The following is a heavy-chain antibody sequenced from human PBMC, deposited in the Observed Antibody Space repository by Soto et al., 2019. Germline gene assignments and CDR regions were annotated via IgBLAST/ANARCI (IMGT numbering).Heavy chain of an antibody. CDR1: GGSFSGYY. Sequence: SETLSLTCAVYGGSFSGYYWSWIRQPPGKGLEWIGEINHSGSTNYSPSLKSRVTISVDTSKNQFSLKLSSVTAADTAVYYCARGRGYSYGYWGIYYYGMDVWGQGTTVTVSS. J-gene: IGHJ6*02. CDR3: ARGRGYSYGYWGIYYYGMDV. D-gene: IGHD5-18*01. V-gene: IGHV4-34*01. CDR2: INHSGST.